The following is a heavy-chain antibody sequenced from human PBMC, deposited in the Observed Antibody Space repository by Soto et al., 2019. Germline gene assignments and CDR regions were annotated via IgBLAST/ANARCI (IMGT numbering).Heavy chain of an antibody. CDR3: AEKERLWPGGGGTEPLDI. Sequence: QVQLVQSGAEVKKPGASVKISCEASGYSFTSQYVHWVRQAPGQGLEWMGIINPNGGSTTYAQKFQGRVTMARDTIQRTGYMGLGSLSSGATAVFYGAEKERLWPGGGGTEPLDIWGQGTMVTVAS. CDR2: INPNGGST. J-gene: IGHJ3*02. V-gene: IGHV1-46*03. D-gene: IGHD6-25*01. CDR1: GYSFTSQY.